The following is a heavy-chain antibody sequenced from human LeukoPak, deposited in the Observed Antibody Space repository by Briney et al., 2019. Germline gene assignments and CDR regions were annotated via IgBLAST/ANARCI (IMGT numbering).Heavy chain of an antibody. V-gene: IGHV3-30-3*01. CDR1: GFTFSSYA. J-gene: IGHJ6*02. CDR2: ISYDGSNK. Sequence: GGSLRLSCAASGFTFSSYAMHWVRQAPGKGLEWVAVISYDGSNKYYADSVKGRFTISRDNSKNTLYLQMNSLRAKDTAVYYCARGARRYYYYGMDVWGQGTTVTVSS. CDR3: ARGARRYYYYGMDV.